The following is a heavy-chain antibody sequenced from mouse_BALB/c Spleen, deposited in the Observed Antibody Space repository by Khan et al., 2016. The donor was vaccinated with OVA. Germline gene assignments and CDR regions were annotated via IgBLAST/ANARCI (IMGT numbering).Heavy chain of an antibody. V-gene: IGHV1-7*01. J-gene: IGHJ2*01. Sequence: QVQLQQSGAELAKPGASVKMSCKASGYTFSNYWIHWVKQTPGQGLEWIGYINPSSGHTYYHQTFNDKATLTTDKSSSTAYMQLSSLTTEDYAVDCCARDRIDYWGQGTTLTVSS. CDR3: ARDRIDY. CDR1: GYTFSNYW. CDR2: INPSSGHT.